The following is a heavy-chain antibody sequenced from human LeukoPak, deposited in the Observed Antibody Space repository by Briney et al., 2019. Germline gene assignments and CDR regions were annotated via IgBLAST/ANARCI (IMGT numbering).Heavy chain of an antibody. CDR1: GFTFSKYA. V-gene: IGHV3-23*01. J-gene: IGHJ4*02. D-gene: IGHD2-2*01. CDR3: AKTLAFMPDY. CDR2: ISGSGGGP. Sequence: GGSLRLSCAASGFTFSKYAMSWVRQAPGKGLEGVSGISGSGGGPYYADSVKGRFTISRDNSKNTLYLQMNSLRADDTAVYYCAKTLAFMPDYWGQGTLVTVSS.